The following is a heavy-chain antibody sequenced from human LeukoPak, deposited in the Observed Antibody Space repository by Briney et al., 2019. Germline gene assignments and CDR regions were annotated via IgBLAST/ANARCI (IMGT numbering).Heavy chain of an antibody. J-gene: IGHJ5*02. V-gene: IGHV3-48*03. CDR3: AREGCSSTSCYDP. Sequence: GGSLRLSCAASGFTFSSYEMNWVRQAPGKGLEWVSYISSSATTIYYADSVKGRFTISRDNAKNSLYLQMNSLRAEDTAVYCCAREGCSSTSCYDPWGQGTLVTVSS. D-gene: IGHD2-2*01. CDR1: GFTFSSYE. CDR2: ISSSATTI.